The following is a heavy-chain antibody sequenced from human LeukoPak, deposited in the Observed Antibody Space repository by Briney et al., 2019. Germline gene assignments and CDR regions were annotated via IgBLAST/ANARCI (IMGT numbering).Heavy chain of an antibody. CDR3: ARDLREGRITIFGSTYYYYYGMDV. Sequence: ASVTVSCKASGYTFTSYGISWVRQAPGQGLEWMGWISAYNGNTNYAQKLQGRVTMTTDTSTSTAYMELRSLRSDDTVVYYCARDLREGRITIFGSTYYYYYGMDVWGQGTTVTVSS. CDR1: GYTFTSYG. V-gene: IGHV1-18*01. D-gene: IGHD3-3*01. CDR2: ISAYNGNT. J-gene: IGHJ6*02.